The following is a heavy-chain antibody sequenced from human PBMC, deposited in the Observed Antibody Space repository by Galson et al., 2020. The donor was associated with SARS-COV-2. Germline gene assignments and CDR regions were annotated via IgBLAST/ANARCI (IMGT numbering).Heavy chain of an antibody. CDR2: IYPNDSDA. Sequence: KIGESLKISCQGSGYTFMYYFIAWVRQMPGKGLEWMGIIYPNDSDARYSPSFQGQVTMSADKSINTAYLEWTSLEASDTAMYYCVRLQEMGKISGALDTWGQGTMVIVSS. J-gene: IGHJ3*02. CDR1: GYTFMYYF. CDR3: VRLQEMGKISGALDT. D-gene: IGHD1-26*01. V-gene: IGHV5-51*01.